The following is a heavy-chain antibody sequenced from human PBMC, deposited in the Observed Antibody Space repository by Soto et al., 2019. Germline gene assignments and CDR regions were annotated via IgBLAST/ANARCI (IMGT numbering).Heavy chain of an antibody. CDR3: AKPNLYCSSTSCYDY. Sequence: GGSLRLSCAASGFTFTSYAMSWVRQAPGKGLEWVSAISGSGGSTYYADSVKGRFTISRDNSKNTLYLQMNSLRAEDTAVYYCAKPNLYCSSTSCYDYWGQGTLVTVSS. D-gene: IGHD2-2*01. J-gene: IGHJ4*02. CDR1: GFTFTSYA. V-gene: IGHV3-23*01. CDR2: ISGSGGST.